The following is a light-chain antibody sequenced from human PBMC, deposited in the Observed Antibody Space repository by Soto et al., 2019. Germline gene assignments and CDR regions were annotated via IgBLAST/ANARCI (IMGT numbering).Light chain of an antibody. CDR3: QSYDGTLSGSYV. J-gene: IGLJ1*01. Sequence: QSALTQPRSVSGSPGQSVSISCTGTSSDVGGYNYVSWYQQHPGKAPKLMLHDVSKRPSGVPDRFSGSKSGNTASLTISGLQAEDEADYYCQSYDGTLSGSYVFGIGTKVTVL. CDR2: DVS. CDR1: SSDVGGYNY. V-gene: IGLV2-11*01.